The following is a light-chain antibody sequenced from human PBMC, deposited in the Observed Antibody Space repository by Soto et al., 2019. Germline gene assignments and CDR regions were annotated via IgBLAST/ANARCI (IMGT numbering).Light chain of an antibody. J-gene: IGLJ1*01. Sequence: QSALTQPASVSGSPGQSITISCTGTSTYNLVSWYQHHPGKAPKLMIYEGSNRPSGISNRFSASKSGNTASLTVSGLQAEDEAEYYCSSYRGYNNYLVFGTGTKVTVL. CDR2: EGS. CDR3: SSYRGYNNYLV. V-gene: IGLV2-14*02. CDR1: STYNL.